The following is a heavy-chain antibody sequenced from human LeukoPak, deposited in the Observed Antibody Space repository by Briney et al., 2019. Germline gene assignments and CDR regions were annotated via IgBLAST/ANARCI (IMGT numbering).Heavy chain of an antibody. CDR2: ISGYNSKT. Sequence: ASVKVSCKASGYTFTRYGMSWVRQAPGQGLEWMGWISGYNSKTHYARKFQGRVTMTTDTSTTTAYMELRTLRSDDTAVYYCARAANYYDSSGRGAYFDYWGQGTLVTVSS. CDR1: GYTFTRYG. CDR3: ARAANYYDSSGRGAYFDY. J-gene: IGHJ4*02. D-gene: IGHD3-22*01. V-gene: IGHV1-18*01.